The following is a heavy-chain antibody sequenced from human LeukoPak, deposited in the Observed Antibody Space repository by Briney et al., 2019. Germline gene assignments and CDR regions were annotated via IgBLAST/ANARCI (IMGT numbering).Heavy chain of an antibody. Sequence: GGSLRLSCVASGFTFTSYDFNWVRQAPGKGLEWVSYISNGGGTIYYADSVKGRFTTSRDNAKNSVFLQMNTLRAEDTAVYYCARDSYMFGSDYWGQGTLVTVSS. CDR3: ARDSYMFGSDY. D-gene: IGHD3-10*02. V-gene: IGHV3-48*03. CDR1: GFTFTSYD. J-gene: IGHJ4*02. CDR2: ISNGGGTI.